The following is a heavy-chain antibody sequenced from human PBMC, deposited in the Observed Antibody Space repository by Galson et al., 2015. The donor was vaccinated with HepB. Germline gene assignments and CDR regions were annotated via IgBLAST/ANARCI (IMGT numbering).Heavy chain of an antibody. Sequence: SVKVSCKASGGTFSSYAISWVRQAPGQGLEWMGGIIPIFGTANYAQKFQGRVTITADESTSTAYMELSSLRSEDTAVYYCARDPPRYGGYRWHGAFDIWGQGTMVTVSS. CDR3: ARDPPRYGGYRWHGAFDI. D-gene: IGHD5-12*01. CDR1: GGTFSSYA. J-gene: IGHJ3*02. V-gene: IGHV1-69*13. CDR2: IIPIFGTA.